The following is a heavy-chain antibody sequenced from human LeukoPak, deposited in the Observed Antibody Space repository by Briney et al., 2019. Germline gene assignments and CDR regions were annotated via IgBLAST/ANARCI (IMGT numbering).Heavy chain of an antibody. J-gene: IGHJ4*02. V-gene: IGHV1-46*01. CDR3: AKRTPYYDILTGYYYFDY. CDR2: INPSGGST. CDR1: GYTFTSYY. D-gene: IGHD3-9*01. Sequence: ASVKVSCKASGYTFTSYYIHWVRQAPGQGLEWMGIINPSGGSTSYAQKFQGRVTMTRDTSTSTVYMELSSLRSEDTAVYYCAKRTPYYDILTGYYYFDYWGQGTLVTVSS.